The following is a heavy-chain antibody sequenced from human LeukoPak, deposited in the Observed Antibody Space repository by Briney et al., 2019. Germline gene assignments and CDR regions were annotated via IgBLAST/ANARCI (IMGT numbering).Heavy chain of an antibody. V-gene: IGHV3-30*02. J-gene: IGHJ4*02. CDR1: GFTFSKCG. D-gene: IGHD4-11*01. Sequence: GGSLRLSCAASGFTFSKCGMHWVRQAPGKGLEWVAFIRYDGSNKYYPDSVKGRFTISRDNSKNTLYLQMNSLRGEDTAVYYCARPTAGFDYWGQGALVTVSS. CDR3: ARPTAGFDY. CDR2: IRYDGSNK.